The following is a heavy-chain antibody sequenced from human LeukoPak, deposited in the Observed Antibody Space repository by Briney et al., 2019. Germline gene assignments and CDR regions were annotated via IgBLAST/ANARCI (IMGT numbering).Heavy chain of an antibody. V-gene: IGHV3-23*01. CDR3: AKPLYYYDSSGYQV. CDR2: IGGSGGST. D-gene: IGHD3-22*01. J-gene: IGHJ4*02. Sequence: GGSLRLSCAASGFTFSSYAMSWVRQAPGKGLEWVSAIGGSGGSTYYADSVKGRFTISRDNPKKTLYLQMDSLRAEDTAVYYCAKPLYYYDSSGYQVWGQGTLVTVSS. CDR1: GFTFSSYA.